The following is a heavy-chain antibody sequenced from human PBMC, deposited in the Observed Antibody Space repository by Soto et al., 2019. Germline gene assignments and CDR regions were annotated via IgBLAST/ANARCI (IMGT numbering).Heavy chain of an antibody. D-gene: IGHD6-13*01. V-gene: IGHV4-31*03. Sequence: SETLSLTCTVSGGSISSGGYYWSWIRQHPGKGLEWIGYIYYSGSTYYNPSLKSRVTISVDTSKNQFSLKLSPVTAADTAVYYCARDGAAAGYGMDVWGQGTTVTVSS. J-gene: IGHJ6*02. CDR3: ARDGAAAGYGMDV. CDR1: GGSISSGGYY. CDR2: IYYSGST.